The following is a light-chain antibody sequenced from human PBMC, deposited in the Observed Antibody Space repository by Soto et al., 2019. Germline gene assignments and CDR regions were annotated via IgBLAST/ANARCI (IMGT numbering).Light chain of an antibody. J-gene: IGKJ5*01. CDR2: GAS. CDR1: ESVSSN. CDR3: QQYNNWPPIT. Sequence: ATLSCRASESVSSNLAWYQQRPGQAPRLVIYGASTRATGIPARFSGGGSGTEFTLTISSLQSEDFAVYYCQQYNNWPPITFGKGTRLEIK. V-gene: IGKV3-15*01.